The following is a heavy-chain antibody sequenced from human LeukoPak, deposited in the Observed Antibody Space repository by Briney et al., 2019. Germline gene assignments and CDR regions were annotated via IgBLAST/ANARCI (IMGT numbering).Heavy chain of an antibody. D-gene: IGHD1-1*01. Sequence: SETLSLTCTVSGGSFSSTSYYWGWIRQSPGKGLEWIGSIYYSGSTYYNPSLKSRVTISVDTSKNQFSLKLSSVTAADSAVYYCARHNWNFDLPYYYYYMDVWGKGTTVTVSS. CDR1: GGSFSSTSYY. CDR3: ARHNWNFDLPYYYYYMDV. J-gene: IGHJ6*03. CDR2: IYYSGST. V-gene: IGHV4-39*01.